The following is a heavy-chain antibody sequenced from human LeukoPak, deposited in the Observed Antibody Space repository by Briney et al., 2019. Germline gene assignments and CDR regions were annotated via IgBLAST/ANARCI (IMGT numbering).Heavy chain of an antibody. D-gene: IGHD1-1*01. Sequence: GGSLRLSCAASGFTDYGMSWVRQAPGKGLEWVTIISYDGNHIFYADSVKGRFTISRDNSKNTLYLQMNGLRPEDTAVYYCETAIQLRPFWGQGTLVTVSS. CDR1: GFTDYG. V-gene: IGHV3-30*19. J-gene: IGHJ4*02. CDR2: ISYDGNHI. CDR3: ETAIQLRPF.